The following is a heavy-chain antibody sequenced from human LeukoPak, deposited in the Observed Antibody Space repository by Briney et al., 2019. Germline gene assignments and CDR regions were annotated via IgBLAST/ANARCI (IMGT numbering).Heavy chain of an antibody. CDR2: MNPNSGDT. Sequence: GASVKVSCKASGYTFTSYDINWVRQAPGQGLEWMGWMNPNSGDTGYAQKLQGRVTMTRDTSISTAYMELSSLKSEDAAVYYCARGPYYDSSGYKYYYMDVWGKGTTVTISS. CDR1: GYTFTSYD. CDR3: ARGPYYDSSGYKYYYMDV. V-gene: IGHV1-8*02. J-gene: IGHJ6*03. D-gene: IGHD3-22*01.